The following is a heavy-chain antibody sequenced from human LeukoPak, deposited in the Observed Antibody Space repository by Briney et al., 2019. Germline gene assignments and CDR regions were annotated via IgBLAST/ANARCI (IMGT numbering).Heavy chain of an antibody. CDR2: MNANSGNT. J-gene: IGHJ6*03. V-gene: IGHV1-8*03. Sequence: ASVKVSCKASGYTFTSYDINWVRQAPGKGLEWMGWMNANSGNTDYAEKVKGRVTITRNTSKRTAYMEMSRLRSEDTAVYYCARGLYFWDYYMDVWGKGTTVTVSS. D-gene: IGHD3-9*01. CDR3: ARGLYFWDYYMDV. CDR1: GYTFTSYD.